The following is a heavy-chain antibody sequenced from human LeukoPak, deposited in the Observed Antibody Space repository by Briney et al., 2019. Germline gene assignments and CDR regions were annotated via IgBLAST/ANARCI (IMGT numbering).Heavy chain of an antibody. J-gene: IGHJ4*02. V-gene: IGHV4-59*12. CDR3: ARFVVVPAAYDY. CDR2: IYYSGST. D-gene: IGHD2-2*01. CDR1: GGSISGYY. Sequence: SESLSLTCTVSGGSISGYYWSWIRQPPGKGLEWIGYIYYSGSTNYNPSLKSRVTISVDTSKNQFSLKLSSVTAADTAVYYCARFVVVPAAYDYWGQGTLVTVSS.